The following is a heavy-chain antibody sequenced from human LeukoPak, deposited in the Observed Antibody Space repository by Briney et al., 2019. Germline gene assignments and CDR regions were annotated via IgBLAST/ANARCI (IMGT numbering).Heavy chain of an antibody. Sequence: GGSLRLSCAASGFTFRNYSMDWVRQAPGKGLEWVSSISFSSDYIYYADSLKGRFTTSRDNARNSLFLQMNSLRAEDTAVYYCAREDPPAADHYYYYGMDVWGQGTTVTVSS. CDR3: AREDPPAADHYYYYGMDV. D-gene: IGHD2-2*01. J-gene: IGHJ6*02. V-gene: IGHV3-21*01. CDR2: ISFSSDYI. CDR1: GFTFRNYS.